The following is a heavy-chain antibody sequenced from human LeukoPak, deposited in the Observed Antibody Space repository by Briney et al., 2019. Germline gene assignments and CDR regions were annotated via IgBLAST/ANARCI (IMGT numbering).Heavy chain of an antibody. V-gene: IGHV4-4*02. CDR1: GGSISSSNW. CDR2: IYHSGST. J-gene: IGHJ4*02. CDR3: ARASTGYYYVLDY. Sequence: NPSETLSLTCGVSGGSISSSNWWSWVRQPPGGGLEWIGEIYHSGSTNYNPSLKSRVVILVDKSKNQFSLKLSSVTAADTAVYYCARASTGYYYVLDYWGQGTLVTVSS. D-gene: IGHD3-22*01.